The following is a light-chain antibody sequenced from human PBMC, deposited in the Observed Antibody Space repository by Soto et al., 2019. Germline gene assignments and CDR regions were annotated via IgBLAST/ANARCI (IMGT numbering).Light chain of an antibody. Sequence: EIVMTQSPATLSVSPGERATLSCRASQSVSSNLAWHQQKPGQAPRLLIYGASTRATGIPARFSGSGSGTEFTLTISSLQSEDFAVYYCQQYNNRPPVTFGQGTKVEIK. CDR1: QSVSSN. CDR3: QQYNNRPPVT. CDR2: GAS. V-gene: IGKV3-15*01. J-gene: IGKJ2*01.